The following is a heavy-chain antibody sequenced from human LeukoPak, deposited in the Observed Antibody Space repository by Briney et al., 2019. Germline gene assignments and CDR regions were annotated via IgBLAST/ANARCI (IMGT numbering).Heavy chain of an antibody. Sequence: GGSLRLSCAASGFTFSSYAMHWVRQAPGKGLEWVAVISYDGSNKYYADSVKGRFTISRDNSKSTLYLQMNSLRAEDTAVYYCARENSSGWYNYGMDVWGKGTTVTVSS. J-gene: IGHJ6*04. V-gene: IGHV3-30*04. D-gene: IGHD6-19*01. CDR1: GFTFSSYA. CDR3: ARENSSGWYNYGMDV. CDR2: ISYDGSNK.